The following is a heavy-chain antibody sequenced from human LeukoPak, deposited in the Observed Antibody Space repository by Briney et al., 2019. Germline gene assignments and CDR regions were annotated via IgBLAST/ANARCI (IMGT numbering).Heavy chain of an antibody. J-gene: IGHJ3*02. D-gene: IGHD3-10*01. Sequence: SETLSLTCTVSGGSISSYYWSWIRQPPGKGLEWIGYIYYSGSTNYNPSLKSRVTISVDTSKNQFSLKLSSVTAADTAVYYCARSSERTKTLLWFGEFDDAFDIWGQGTMVTVSS. V-gene: IGHV4-59*01. CDR1: GGSISSYY. CDR3: ARSSERTKTLLWFGEFDDAFDI. CDR2: IYYSGST.